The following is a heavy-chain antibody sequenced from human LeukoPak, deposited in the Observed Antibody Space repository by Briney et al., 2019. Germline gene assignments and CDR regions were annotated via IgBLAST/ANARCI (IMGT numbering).Heavy chain of an antibody. CDR1: GGSISSYY. CDR3: ARVYREDAAFDI. CDR2: IYYSGST. D-gene: IGHD4-11*01. Sequence: SETLSLTCTVSGGSISSYYWSWIRQPPGKGLEWIGYIYYSGSTNYNPSLKSRVTISVDTSKNQFSLKLSSVTAADTAVYYCARVYREDAAFDIWGQGTMVTVSS. J-gene: IGHJ3*02. V-gene: IGHV4-59*01.